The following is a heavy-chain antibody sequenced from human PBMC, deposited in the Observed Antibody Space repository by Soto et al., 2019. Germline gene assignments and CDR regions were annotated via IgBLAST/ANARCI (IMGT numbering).Heavy chain of an antibody. D-gene: IGHD5-18*01. V-gene: IGHV4-61*01. CDR2: IYYSGST. CDR3: ARGEGGIQLWLRNYYYYGMDV. CDR1: GGSVSSGSYY. Sequence: PSVTMSLTCTVSGGSVSSGSYYWSWIRQPPGKGLEWIGYIYYSGSTNYNPSLKSRVTISVDTSKNQFSLKLSSVTAADTAVYYCARGEGGIQLWLRNYYYYGMDVWGQGTTVTVSS. J-gene: IGHJ6*02.